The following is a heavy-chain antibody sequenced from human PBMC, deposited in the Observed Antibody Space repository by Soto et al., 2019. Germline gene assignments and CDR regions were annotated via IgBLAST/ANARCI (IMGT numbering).Heavy chain of an antibody. V-gene: IGHV4-39*02. CDR1: GGSISSISHS. D-gene: IGHD1-1*01. J-gene: IGHJ4*02. Sequence: PSETLSLTCTVSGGSISSISHSWGWIRQSPGQGLEWIGNIFYNGITYYNPSLKSRVTISADTSKNHFSLKLRSVTVADTAVYSCARLVTGTQYYLDFWGQGSLVTVSS. CDR3: ARLVTGTQYYLDF. CDR2: IFYNGIT.